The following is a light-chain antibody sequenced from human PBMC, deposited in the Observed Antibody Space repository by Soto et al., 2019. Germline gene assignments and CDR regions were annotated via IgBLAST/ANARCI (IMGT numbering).Light chain of an antibody. J-gene: IGKJ4*01. CDR3: QQRSTWPPVT. V-gene: IGKV3-11*01. CDR1: QSVSSY. Sequence: EIVLTQSPATLSLSPGERATLSCRASQSVSSYLAWYQQKPGQAPRLLIYDASHRATGIPARFSGSGSGTGVTLTIGSRDPGDFAVYYCQQRSTWPPVTFGGGNKVEIK. CDR2: DAS.